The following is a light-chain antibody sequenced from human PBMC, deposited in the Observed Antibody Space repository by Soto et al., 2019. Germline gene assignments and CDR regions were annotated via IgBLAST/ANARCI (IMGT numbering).Light chain of an antibody. J-gene: IGLJ2*01. Sequence: QSALTQPRSVSGSPEQSVTISCTGTSSNVGGYNYVSWYQQHPGKAPKFMIYDVNKRPSGVPDRFSGSKSGNTASLTISGLQPEDEADYYCCSYAGSYTLLFGGGTQRTV. V-gene: IGLV2-11*01. CDR3: CSYAGSYTLL. CDR1: SSNVGGYNY. CDR2: DVN.